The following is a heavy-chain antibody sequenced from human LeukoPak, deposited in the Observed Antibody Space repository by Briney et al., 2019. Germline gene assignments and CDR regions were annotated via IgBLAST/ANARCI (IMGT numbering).Heavy chain of an antibody. CDR2: IYYSGST. CDR3: AREEWFGP. Sequence: NPSETLSLTCTVSGGSISSSSYYWGWIRQPPGKGLEWIGSIYYSGSTYYNPSLKSRVTISVDRSKNHFSLKLSSVTAADTAVYYCAREEWFGPWGQGTLVTVSS. J-gene: IGHJ5*02. CDR1: GGSISSSSYY. V-gene: IGHV4-39*07.